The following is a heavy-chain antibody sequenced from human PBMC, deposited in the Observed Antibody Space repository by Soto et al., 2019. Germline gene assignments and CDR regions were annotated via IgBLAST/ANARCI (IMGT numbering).Heavy chain of an antibody. D-gene: IGHD6-19*01. Sequence: PGGSLRLSCAASGFTFSSYWMYWARQAPGKGLVWVSRTNSDGSDTSYADSVKGRFTISRDNAKNTLYLQMNSLRAEDTAVYYCARDRGWSLFDYWGQGTLVTVSS. V-gene: IGHV3-74*01. CDR2: TNSDGSDT. J-gene: IGHJ4*02. CDR3: ARDRGWSLFDY. CDR1: GFTFSSYW.